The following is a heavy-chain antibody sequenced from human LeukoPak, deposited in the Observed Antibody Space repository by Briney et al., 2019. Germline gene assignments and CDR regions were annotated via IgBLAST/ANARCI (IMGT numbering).Heavy chain of an antibody. CDR2: IYYSGST. V-gene: IGHV4-39*01. CDR1: GGSISSSSYY. CDR3: ARVDRIAAAAVDY. J-gene: IGHJ4*02. Sequence: PSETLSLTCTVSGGSISSSSYYWGWIRQPPGKGLEWIGSIYYSGSTYYNPSLKSRVTISVDTSKNQFSLKLSSVTAADTAVYYCARVDRIAAAAVDYWGQETLVTVSS. D-gene: IGHD6-13*01.